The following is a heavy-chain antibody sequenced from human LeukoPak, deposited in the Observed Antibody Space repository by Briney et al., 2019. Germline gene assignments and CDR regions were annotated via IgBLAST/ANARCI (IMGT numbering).Heavy chain of an antibody. Sequence: PSETLSLTCTVSGGSISSYYWSWIRQPPGKGLEWIGYIYYSGSTNYNPSLKSRVTISVDTSKNQFSLKLSSVTAADTAVYYCARAPTVSVGYCSSASCQADYWGQGTLVTVSS. V-gene: IGHV4-59*01. J-gene: IGHJ4*02. CDR3: ARAPTVSVGYCSSASCQADY. CDR2: IYYSGST. D-gene: IGHD2-2*01. CDR1: GGSISSYY.